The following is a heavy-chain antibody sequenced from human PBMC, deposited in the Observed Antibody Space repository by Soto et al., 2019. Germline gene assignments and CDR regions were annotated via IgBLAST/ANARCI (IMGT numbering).Heavy chain of an antibody. CDR2: ISHSGST. J-gene: IGHJ4*02. CDR3: ARGLGGAAAGMYYFDY. D-gene: IGHD6-13*01. Sequence: SDSLSPTFSYSGWPFREYYWSWLRPPPGRGLEWIGEISHSGSTNYNPSLKSRVTISVDTSKNQFSLKPSSVTAADTAVYYCARGLGGAAAGMYYFDYWGQGTLVTVSS. CDR1: GWPFREYY. V-gene: IGHV4-34*01.